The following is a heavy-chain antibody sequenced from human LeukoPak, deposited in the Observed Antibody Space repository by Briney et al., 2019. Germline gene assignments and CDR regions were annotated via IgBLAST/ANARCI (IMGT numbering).Heavy chain of an antibody. Sequence: QAGGSLRLSCAASGFTFSSYAMSWVRQASGKGLEWVSAISGSGGSTYYADSVKGRFTISRDNSKNTLYLQMNSLRAEDTAVYYCAKDQIYGSGSPLFDYWGQGTLVTVSS. V-gene: IGHV3-23*01. D-gene: IGHD3-10*01. J-gene: IGHJ4*02. CDR2: ISGSGGST. CDR3: AKDQIYGSGSPLFDY. CDR1: GFTFSSYA.